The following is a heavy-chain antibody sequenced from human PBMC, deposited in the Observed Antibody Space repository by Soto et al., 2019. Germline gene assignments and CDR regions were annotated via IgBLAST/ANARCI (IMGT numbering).Heavy chain of an antibody. D-gene: IGHD2-21*02. CDR1: GFTFSSYA. J-gene: IGHJ1*01. V-gene: IGHV3-30*04. CDR2: ISYDGSNK. CDR3: ARGVGHIVVVTAIRGYFQH. Sequence: GGSLRLSCAASGFTFSSYAMHWVRQAPGKGLEWVAVISYDGSNKYYADSVKGRFTISRDNSKNTLYLQMNSLRAEDTAVYYCARGVGHIVVVTAIRGYFQHWGQGTLVTVSS.